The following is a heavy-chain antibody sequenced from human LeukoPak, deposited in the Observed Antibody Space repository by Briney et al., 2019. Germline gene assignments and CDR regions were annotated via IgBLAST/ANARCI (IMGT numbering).Heavy chain of an antibody. D-gene: IGHD6-13*01. CDR3: ARVGRIAAADDYYYYMDV. CDR2: SIPIFGTA. V-gene: IGHV1-69*05. CDR1: GGTFSSYA. Sequence: TVKVSCKASGGTFSSYAISWVRQAPAQGLEWMGGSIPIFGTANYAQKFQGRVRITTDESTSTAYMELSSLRSEDTAVYYCARVGRIAAADDYYYYMDVWGKGTTVTVSS. J-gene: IGHJ6*03.